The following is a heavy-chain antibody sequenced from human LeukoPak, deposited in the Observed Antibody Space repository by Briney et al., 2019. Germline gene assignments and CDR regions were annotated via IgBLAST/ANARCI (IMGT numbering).Heavy chain of an antibody. D-gene: IGHD5-18*01. Sequence: SETLSLTCTVSGGSISSYYWSWIRQPPGEGLEWIGYIYYSGSTNYNPSLKSRVTISVDTSKNQFSLKLSSVTAADTAVYYCARVYGYSYGYYFDYWGQGTLVTVSS. V-gene: IGHV4-59*01. CDR2: IYYSGST. J-gene: IGHJ4*02. CDR3: ARVYGYSYGYYFDY. CDR1: GGSISSYY.